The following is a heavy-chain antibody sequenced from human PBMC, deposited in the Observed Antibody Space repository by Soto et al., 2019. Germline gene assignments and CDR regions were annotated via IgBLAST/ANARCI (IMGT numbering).Heavy chain of an antibody. Sequence: QVQLVQSGAEVKQSGASVKVSCKASGYDFTAYDINWVRQASGQGLEWMGWMNPINGATGSARRFQGRVSMTRNTATGTAYLELTSLRSDDSAVYYCGRGPSPRAPAGGTPNNHAMDVW. V-gene: IGHV1-8*02. J-gene: IGHJ6*03. D-gene: IGHD6-13*01. CDR1: GYDFTAYD. CDR2: MNPINGAT. CDR3: GRGPSPRAPAGGTPNNHAMDV.